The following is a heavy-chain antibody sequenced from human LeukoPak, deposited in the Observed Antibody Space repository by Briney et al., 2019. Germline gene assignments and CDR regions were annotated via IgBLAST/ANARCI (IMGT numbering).Heavy chain of an antibody. D-gene: IGHD3-22*01. V-gene: IGHV4-34*01. J-gene: IGHJ3*02. CDR2: INHSGST. Sequence: PSETLSLTCAVYGGSFSGYYWSWLRQPPGKGLEWIGEINHSGSTNYNPSLKSRVTISVDTSKNQFSLKLSPVTAADTAVYYCARSYDSSGNDAFDIWGQGTMVTVSS. CDR3: ARSYDSSGNDAFDI. CDR1: GGSFSGYY.